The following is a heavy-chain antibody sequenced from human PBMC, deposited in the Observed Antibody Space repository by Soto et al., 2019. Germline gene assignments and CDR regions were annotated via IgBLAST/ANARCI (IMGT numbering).Heavy chain of an antibody. CDR2: IKHDGSEK. J-gene: IGHJ4*02. D-gene: IGHD1-26*01. CDR3: VRDRSGSYLEGFDY. CDR1: GFTFSSYW. V-gene: IGHV3-7*01. Sequence: EVQLVESGGGLVRLGGSRRLSCAASGFTFSSYWMTWVRQAPGKGLEWVANIKHDGSEKYYVDSVKGRFTISRDNARNSVFLEMKSLRAEDTAVYSCVRDRSGSYLEGFDYWGQGTLVTVSS.